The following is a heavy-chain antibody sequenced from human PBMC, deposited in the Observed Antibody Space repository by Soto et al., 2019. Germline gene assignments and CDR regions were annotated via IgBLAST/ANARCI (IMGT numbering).Heavy chain of an antibody. D-gene: IGHD1-26*01. CDR3: VRDPGTTNSRYFYGMDV. Sequence: SVKVSCKASGGTFSRYAISWVRQAPGQGLAWMGGIIPIFGTANYAQKFQGRATITADESTRAASMALSSLRSEETAGYDCVRDPGTTNSRYFYGMDVRGQGATVTVSS. V-gene: IGHV1-69*13. J-gene: IGHJ6*02. CDR2: IIPIFGTA. CDR1: GGTFSRYA.